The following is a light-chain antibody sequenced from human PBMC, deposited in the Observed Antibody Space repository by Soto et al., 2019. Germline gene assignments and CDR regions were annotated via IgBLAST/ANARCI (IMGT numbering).Light chain of an antibody. CDR2: GAS. V-gene: IGKV3-20*01. CDR1: QSVSSSY. Sequence: EIVLTQSPGTLSLSPGEGATLSCRASQSVSSSYLAWYQQKPGQAPRLLIYGASSMATGIPDRFSGSGSGTDFTLTISRLQPEDFAVYYCHQYGSSPGTFGGGTKVEIK. CDR3: HQYGSSPGT. J-gene: IGKJ4*01.